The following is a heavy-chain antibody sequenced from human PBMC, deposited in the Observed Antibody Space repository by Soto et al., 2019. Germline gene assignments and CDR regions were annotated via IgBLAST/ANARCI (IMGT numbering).Heavy chain of an antibody. J-gene: IGHJ3*02. CDR3: ASEQGYCSGGSCYSGAFDI. CDR2: IIPILGIA. Sequence: ASVKVSCKASGGTFSSYTISWVRQAPGQGLEWMGRIIPILGIANYAQKFQGRVTITADKSTSTAYMELSSLRSEDTAVYYCASEQGYCSGGSCYSGAFDIWGQGTMVTVSS. CDR1: GGTFSSYT. V-gene: IGHV1-69*02. D-gene: IGHD2-15*01.